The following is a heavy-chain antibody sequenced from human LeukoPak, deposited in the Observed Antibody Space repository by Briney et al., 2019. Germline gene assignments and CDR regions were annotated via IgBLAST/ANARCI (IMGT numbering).Heavy chain of an antibody. V-gene: IGHV4-59*08. CDR3: ARLTAVGFGHYYYGMDV. CDR1: GGSFSSYY. J-gene: IGHJ6*02. D-gene: IGHD3-16*01. CDR2: IYYSGST. Sequence: SETLSLTCAVYGGSFSSYYWSWIRQPPGKGLEWIGYIYYSGSTNYNPSLKSRVTISVDTSKNQFSLKLSSVTAADTAVYYCARLTAVGFGHYYYGMDVRGQGTTVTVSS.